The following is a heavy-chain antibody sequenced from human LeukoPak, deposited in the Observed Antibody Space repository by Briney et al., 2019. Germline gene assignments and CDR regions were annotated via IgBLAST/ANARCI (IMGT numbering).Heavy chain of an antibody. V-gene: IGHV1-18*01. CDR2: ISAYNGNT. Sequence: ASVKVSCKASGGTFSSYAISWVRQAPGQGLEWMGWISAYNGNTNYAQKLQGRVTMTTDTSTSTAYMELRSLRSDDTAVYYCARNPTAGEAGDYWGQGTLVTVSS. CDR1: GGTFSSYA. J-gene: IGHJ4*02. CDR3: ARNPTAGEAGDY. D-gene: IGHD3-10*01.